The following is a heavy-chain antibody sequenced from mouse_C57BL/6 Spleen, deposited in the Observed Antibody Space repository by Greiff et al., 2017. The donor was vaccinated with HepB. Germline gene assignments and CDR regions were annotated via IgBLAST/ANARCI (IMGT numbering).Heavy chain of an antibody. Sequence: EVQLQQSGAELVRPGASVKLSCTASGFNIKDYYMHWVKQRPEQGLEWIGRIDPEDGDTEYAPKFQGKATMTADTSSNTAYLQLSSLTSEDTAVYYCTVYYYGSSYNYFDYWGQGTTLTVSS. J-gene: IGHJ2*01. D-gene: IGHD1-1*01. CDR2: IDPEDGDT. V-gene: IGHV14-1*01. CDR1: GFNIKDYY. CDR3: TVYYYGSSYNYFDY.